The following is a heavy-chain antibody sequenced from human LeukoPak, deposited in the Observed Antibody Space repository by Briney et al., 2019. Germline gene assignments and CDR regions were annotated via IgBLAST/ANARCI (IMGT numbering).Heavy chain of an antibody. CDR1: GFTFSSYA. Sequence: PGGSLRLSCAASGFTFSSYAMSWVRQAPGKGLEWVSAISGSGGSTYYADSVKGRFTISRENSRDTLYLQMDSLRPEDTAVYFCARDTYGSSWSPLSFWGHGTLVTVSS. V-gene: IGHV3-23*01. J-gene: IGHJ4*03. CDR2: ISGSGGST. CDR3: ARDTYGSSWSPLSF. D-gene: IGHD6-13*01.